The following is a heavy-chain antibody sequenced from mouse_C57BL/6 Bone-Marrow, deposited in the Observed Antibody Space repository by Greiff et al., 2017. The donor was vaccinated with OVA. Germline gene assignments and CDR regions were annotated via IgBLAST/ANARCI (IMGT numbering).Heavy chain of an antibody. CDR3: ARESSGYNFDD. D-gene: IGHD3-2*02. Sequence: VQLQQSGPELVKPGASVKISCKASGYAFSSSWMNWVKQRPGKGLEWIGRIYPGDGDTNYNGKFKGKATLTADKSSRTAYMQLSSLKSEDSAVYFCARESSGYNFDDWGKGTTLTVSS. J-gene: IGHJ2*01. CDR1: GYAFSSSW. CDR2: IYPGDGDT. V-gene: IGHV1-82*01.